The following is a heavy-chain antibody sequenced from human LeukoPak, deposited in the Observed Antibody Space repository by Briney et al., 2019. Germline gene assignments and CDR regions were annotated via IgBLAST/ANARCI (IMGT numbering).Heavy chain of an antibody. V-gene: IGHV1-18*01. D-gene: IGHD6-19*01. CDR2: ISAYNGNT. CDR1: GYTFISYG. J-gene: IGHJ1*01. Sequence: ASVKVSCKASGYTFISYGIGWVRQAPGQGLEWMGWISAYNGNTNYAQKLQGRVTMTTDTSTSTAYMELRSLRSDDTAVYYCARSTSSGLIHPVQHWGQGTLVTVSS. CDR3: ARSTSSGLIHPVQH.